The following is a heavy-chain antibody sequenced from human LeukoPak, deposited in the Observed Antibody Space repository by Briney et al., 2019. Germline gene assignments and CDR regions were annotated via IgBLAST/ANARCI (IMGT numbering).Heavy chain of an antibody. CDR3: ARTYYYDSSGYFDI. Sequence: SVKVSCKASGGTFSSYAISWVRQAPGQGLEWMGRIIPILGIANYAQKFQGRVTITADKSTSTAYMELSRLRSEDTAVYYCARTYYYDSSGYFDIWGQGTMVTVSS. CDR1: GGTFSSYA. D-gene: IGHD3-22*01. J-gene: IGHJ3*02. V-gene: IGHV1-69*04. CDR2: IIPILGIA.